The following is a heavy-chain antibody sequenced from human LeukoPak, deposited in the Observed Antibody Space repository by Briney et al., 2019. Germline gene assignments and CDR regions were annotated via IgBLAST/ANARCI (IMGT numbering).Heavy chain of an antibody. Sequence: SETLSLTCTVSGGSISSYYWNWIRQPAGKGLEWIGRIYTSGSTNYNPSLKSRVTISIDTSKNQFSLKLSSVTAADTAVYYCARDGYGVRLGFDIWGQGTMVTVSS. D-gene: IGHD5-12*01. J-gene: IGHJ3*02. CDR2: IYTSGST. CDR3: ARDGYGVRLGFDI. V-gene: IGHV4-4*07. CDR1: GGSISSYY.